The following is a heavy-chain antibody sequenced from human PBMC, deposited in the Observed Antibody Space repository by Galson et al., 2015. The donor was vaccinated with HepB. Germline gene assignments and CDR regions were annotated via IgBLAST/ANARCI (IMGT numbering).Heavy chain of an antibody. CDR1: GYTFTSYA. CDR3: ARGRWEYYYDSSGYFDY. J-gene: IGHJ4*02. Sequence: SVKVSCKASGYTFTSYAMHWVRQAPGQRLEWMGWINAGNGNTKYSQKFQGRVTITRDTSASTAYMELSSLRSEDTAVYYCARGRWEYYYDSSGYFDYWGQGTLVTVSS. D-gene: IGHD3-22*01. CDR2: INAGNGNT. V-gene: IGHV1-3*01.